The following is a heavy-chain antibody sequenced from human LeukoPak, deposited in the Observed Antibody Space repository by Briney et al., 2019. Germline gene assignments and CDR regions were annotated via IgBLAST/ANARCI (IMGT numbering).Heavy chain of an antibody. CDR1: GFAFSDFS. CDR3: AREGSSNGFYYFDF. D-gene: IGHD5-18*01. V-gene: IGHV3-21*01. CDR2: ISTTDTEKYI. Sequence: GGSLRLSCAASGFAFSDFSMVWVRQAPGKGLEWVSSISTTDTEKYIYYVDSVKGRFTISRDDAKSSLLLHMNSLRAEDTAVYYCAREGSSNGFYYFDFWGQGTLVTVSS. J-gene: IGHJ4*02.